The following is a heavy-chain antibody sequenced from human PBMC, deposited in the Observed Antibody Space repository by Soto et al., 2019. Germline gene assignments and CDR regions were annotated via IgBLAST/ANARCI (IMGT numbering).Heavy chain of an antibody. D-gene: IGHD3-3*01. J-gene: IGHJ6*03. CDR2: IYYSGST. CDR1: GGSISSYY. Sequence: QVQLQESGPGLVKPSETLSLTCTVSGGSISSYYWSWIRQPPGKGLEWIGYIYYSGSTNYNPSLKRRVTISVDTSKNQFSPTLSSVTAADTAVYYCARRYDFWSGYLYYYYMDVWGKGTTVTVSS. V-gene: IGHV4-59*08. CDR3: ARRYDFWSGYLYYYYMDV.